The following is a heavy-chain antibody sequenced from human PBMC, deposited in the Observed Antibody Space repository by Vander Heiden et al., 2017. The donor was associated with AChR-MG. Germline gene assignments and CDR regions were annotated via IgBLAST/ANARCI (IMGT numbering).Heavy chain of an antibody. CDR1: GGSISSYY. Sequence: QVQLQESGPGLVKPSETLSLTCTVSGGSISSYYWSWIRQPPGKGLEWIGYIYYSGSTNYNPALKSRVTISVDTSKKKFSLKLRSVTAADTAVYYCARRVDGYSWFDPWGHVTLVTVSS. V-gene: IGHV4-59*08. J-gene: IGHJ5*02. D-gene: IGHD5-18*01. CDR2: IYYSGST. CDR3: ARRVDGYSWFDP.